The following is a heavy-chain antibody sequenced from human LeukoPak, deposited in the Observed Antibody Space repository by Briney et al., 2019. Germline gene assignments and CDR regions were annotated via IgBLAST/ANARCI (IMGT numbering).Heavy chain of an antibody. Sequence: SETLSLTCAVYGGSFSGYYWSWIRQPPGKGLEWIGEINHSGSTNYNPSLKSRVTMSVDTSKNQFSLKLSSVTAADTAVYYCARGRSGYYFDAFDIWGQGTMVTVSS. CDR1: GGSFSGYY. V-gene: IGHV4-34*01. CDR2: INHSGST. D-gene: IGHD3-22*01. CDR3: ARGRSGYYFDAFDI. J-gene: IGHJ3*02.